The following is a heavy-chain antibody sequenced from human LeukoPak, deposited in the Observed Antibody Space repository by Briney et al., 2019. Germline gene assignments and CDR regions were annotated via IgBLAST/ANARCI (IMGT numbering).Heavy chain of an antibody. CDR2: IGSSDGGT. CDR3: AEDYRHGDYYHYMDV. D-gene: IGHD3-16*02. J-gene: IGHJ6*03. CDR1: GFTFSSYV. V-gene: IGHV3-23*01. Sequence: GGSLRLSCASSGFTFSSYVMTWVRQAPGKGLEWVSAIGSSDGGTYYADSVKGRFTISRDNSNNMLYLQMNSLRAEDTAVYFWAEDYRHGDYYHYMDVWGKGTTVTVSS.